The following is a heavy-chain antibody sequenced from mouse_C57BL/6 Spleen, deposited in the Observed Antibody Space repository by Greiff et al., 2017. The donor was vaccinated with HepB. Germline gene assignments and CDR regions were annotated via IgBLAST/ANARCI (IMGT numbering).Heavy chain of an antibody. J-gene: IGHJ1*03. CDR1: GFTFSDYG. Sequence: EVMLVESGGGLVKPGGSLKLSCAASGFTFSDYGMHWVRQAPEKGLEWVAYISSGSSTIYYADTVKGRFTISRDNAKNTLFLQMTSLRSEDTAMYYCARVGLGPYWYFDVWGTGTTVTVSS. CDR3: ARVGLGPYWYFDV. D-gene: IGHD3-2*02. CDR2: ISSGSSTI. V-gene: IGHV5-17*01.